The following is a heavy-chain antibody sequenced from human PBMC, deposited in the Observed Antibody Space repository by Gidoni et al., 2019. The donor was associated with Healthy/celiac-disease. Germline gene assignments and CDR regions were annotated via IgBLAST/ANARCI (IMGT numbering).Heavy chain of an antibody. D-gene: IGHD6-19*01. V-gene: IGHV3-30-3*01. CDR3: ASSSGWYHGAFDI. CDR2: ISYDGSDK. J-gene: IGHJ3*02. Sequence: QVQLVESGGGVVQPGRSLRLSCAASGFTFSSYALHWVRPAPGQGLEWVAVISYDGSDKYYAASVKGRFTISRDNSKNTLYLQMNSLRAEDTAVYYCASSSGWYHGAFDIWGQGTMVTVSS. CDR1: GFTFSSYA.